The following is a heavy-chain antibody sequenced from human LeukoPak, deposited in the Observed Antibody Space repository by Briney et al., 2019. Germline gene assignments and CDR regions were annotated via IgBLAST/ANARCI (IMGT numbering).Heavy chain of an antibody. V-gene: IGHV4-39*02. D-gene: IGHD3-9*01. J-gene: IGHJ4*02. CDR2: IYYSGST. CDR1: GGSISSSSYY. CDR3: ARDPRCGYDILTGYYSFDY. Sequence: SETLSLTCTVSGGSISSSSYYWGWVRQPPGKGLEWIGSIYYSGSTYYNPSLKSRFTISVDTSKTQFTLKLSSVTPATTPVFYCARDPRCGYDILTGYYSFDYWGQGTLVTVSS.